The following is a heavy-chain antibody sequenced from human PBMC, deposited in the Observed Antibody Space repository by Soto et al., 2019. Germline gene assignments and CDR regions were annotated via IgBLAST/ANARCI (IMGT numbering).Heavy chain of an antibody. CDR2: TKQDGSEE. V-gene: IGHV3-7*04. CDR3: ARGAFPTWGSYPLDY. Sequence: EVQLVESGGGLVLPGGSLRLSRAASGFTFSNYWMTWVRQAPGKGLEWVANTKQDGSEERYVDSVKGRFTISRDNAKNSLYLQMNSLRAEDTAIYYCARGAFPTWGSYPLDYWGQGTLVTVSS. CDR1: GFTFSNYW. D-gene: IGHD3-16*02. J-gene: IGHJ4*01.